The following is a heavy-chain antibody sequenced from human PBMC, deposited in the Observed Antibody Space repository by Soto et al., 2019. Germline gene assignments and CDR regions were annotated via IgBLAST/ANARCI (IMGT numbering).Heavy chain of an antibody. CDR2: IYYSGST. CDR3: ARGLDYDSSETYYFDY. V-gene: IGHV4-31*03. CDR1: GGSISSGGYY. Sequence: SETLSLTCTVSGGSISSGGYYWSWIRQHPGKGLEWIGYIYYSGSTYYNPSLKSRVTISVDTSKNQFSLKLSSVTAADTAVYYCARGLDYDSSETYYFDYWGQGTLVTVSS. D-gene: IGHD3-22*01. J-gene: IGHJ4*02.